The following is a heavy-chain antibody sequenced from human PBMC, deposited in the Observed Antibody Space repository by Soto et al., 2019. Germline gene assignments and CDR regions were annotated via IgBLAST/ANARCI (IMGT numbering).Heavy chain of an antibody. CDR2: MNPNSGNT. V-gene: IGHV1-8*01. J-gene: IGHJ4*02. CDR3: ARPITIFGVVNMYFDY. D-gene: IGHD3-3*01. Sequence: ASVKVSCKASGYTFTSYDINWVRQATGQGLEWMGWMNPNSGNTGYAQKFQGRVTMTRNTSISTAYMELSGLRSEDTAVYYCARPITIFGVVNMYFDYWGQRIEVTVSS. CDR1: GYTFTSYD.